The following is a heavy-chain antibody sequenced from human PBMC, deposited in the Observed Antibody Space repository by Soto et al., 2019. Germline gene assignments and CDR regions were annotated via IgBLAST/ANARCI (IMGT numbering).Heavy chain of an antibody. CDR1: GFTFSSYG. J-gene: IGHJ6*02. CDR3: ARVATGGYYYYGMDV. Sequence: PGVSLRLSCAASGFTFSSYGMHWVRQAPGKGLEWVAVIWYDGSNKYYADSVKGRFTISRDNSKNTLYLQMNSLRAEDTAVYYCARVATGGYYYYGMDVWGQGTTVTVSS. V-gene: IGHV3-33*01. CDR2: IWYDGSNK. D-gene: IGHD7-27*01.